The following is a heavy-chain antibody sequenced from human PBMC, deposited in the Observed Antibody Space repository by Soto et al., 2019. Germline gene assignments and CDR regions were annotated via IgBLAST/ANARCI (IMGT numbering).Heavy chain of an antibody. J-gene: IGHJ4*02. CDR3: AHRPQCDLLTGYYKGGFDY. D-gene: IGHD3-9*01. CDR2: IYWNNDK. V-gene: IGHV2-5*01. CDR1: GFSLTTSGVG. Sequence: QITLKESGPPLVKPTQTLTLTCTFSGFSLTTSGVGVGWIRQPPGKALEWLALIYWNNDKRYSTSLKSRLTVTKDTSKNQVVLTMTNVDPVDTATYYCAHRPQCDLLTGYYKGGFDYWGRGTLVTVSS.